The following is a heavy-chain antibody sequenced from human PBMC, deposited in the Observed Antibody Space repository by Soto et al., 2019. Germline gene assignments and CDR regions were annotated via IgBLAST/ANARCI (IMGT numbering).Heavy chain of an antibody. CDR2: INHSGST. CDR1: GGSFSGYY. Sequence: SETLSLTCAVYGGSFSGYYWSWIRQPPGKGLEWIGEINHSGSTNYNPSVKSRVTISVDTSKNQFSLKLSSVTAADTVVYYCARGLSIAAAGTSRPNWFDPWGQGTLVTVSS. D-gene: IGHD6-13*01. CDR3: ARGLSIAAAGTSRPNWFDP. J-gene: IGHJ5*02. V-gene: IGHV4-34*01.